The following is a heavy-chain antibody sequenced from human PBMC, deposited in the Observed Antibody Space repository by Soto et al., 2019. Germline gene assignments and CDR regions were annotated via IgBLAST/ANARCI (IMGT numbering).Heavy chain of an antibody. CDR1: GGSFSGYY. CDR2: INHSGRT. V-gene: IGHV4-34*01. D-gene: IGHD6-13*01. Sequence: QVQLQQWGAGLLKPSETLSLTCAVYGGSFSGYYWSWIRQPPGKGLEWIGEINHSGRTNYNPSLKSRVTISIDTSKNQFSLKLSSVTAADTAVYYCAISSSWYENLDYWGQGTLVTVSS. J-gene: IGHJ4*02. CDR3: AISSSWYENLDY.